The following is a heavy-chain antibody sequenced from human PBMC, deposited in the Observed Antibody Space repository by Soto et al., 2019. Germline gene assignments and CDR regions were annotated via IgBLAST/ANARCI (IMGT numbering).Heavy chain of an antibody. J-gene: IGHJ5*02. D-gene: IGHD6-6*01. Sequence: SETLSLTCTVSGGPISSYYWSWIRQPPGKGLEWIGYIYYSGSTNYNPSLKSRVTISVDTSKNQFSLKLSSVTAADTAVYYCARSGSSVTFDPWGQGTLVTVSS. CDR2: IYYSGST. V-gene: IGHV4-59*01. CDR3: ARSGSSVTFDP. CDR1: GGPISSYY.